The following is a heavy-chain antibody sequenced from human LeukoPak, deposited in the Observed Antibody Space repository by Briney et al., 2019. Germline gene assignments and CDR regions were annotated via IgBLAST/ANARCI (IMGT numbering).Heavy chain of an antibody. J-gene: IGHJ4*02. V-gene: IGHV4-34*01. D-gene: IGHD3-9*01. CDR3: ARQYYDIQTGFDY. CDR1: GGSFSGYY. Sequence: SETLSLTCAVYGGSFSGYYWSWIRQPPGKGLEWIGEINHSGSTNYNPSLKSRGTISVDTSKNQFSLKLSSVTAADTAVYYCARQYYDIQTGFDYWGQGTLVTVSS. CDR2: INHSGST.